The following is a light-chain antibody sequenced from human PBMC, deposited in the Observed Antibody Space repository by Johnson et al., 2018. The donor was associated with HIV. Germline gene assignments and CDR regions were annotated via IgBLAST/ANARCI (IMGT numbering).Light chain of an antibody. CDR1: RSNIGNNY. CDR3: GTWDSSLSAYV. J-gene: IGLJ1*01. V-gene: IGLV1-51*01. Sequence: QSVLTQPPSVSAAPGQKVTISCSGSRSNIGNNYVSWYQQFPGTAPKLLISNNDKRPSGIPDRFSCSRSGTSATLGITGLQTGDEADYYCGTWDSSLSAYVFGTGTKVTV. CDR2: NND.